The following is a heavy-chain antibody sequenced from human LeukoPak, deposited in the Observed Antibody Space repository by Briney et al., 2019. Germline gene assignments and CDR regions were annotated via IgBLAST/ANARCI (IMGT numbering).Heavy chain of an antibody. Sequence: GGSLRLSCTASGFTFSDYSMSWVRQAPAAGLEWVSAISPAGDSTTDADSVKGRFTISRDNSKSTLYLQMNGLTAEDTALYYCARRLVTAGITDFFDSWGQGTLVSVSS. CDR1: GFTFSDYS. V-gene: IGHV3-23*01. CDR2: ISPAGDST. D-gene: IGHD2-2*01. CDR3: ARRLVTAGITDFFDS. J-gene: IGHJ4*02.